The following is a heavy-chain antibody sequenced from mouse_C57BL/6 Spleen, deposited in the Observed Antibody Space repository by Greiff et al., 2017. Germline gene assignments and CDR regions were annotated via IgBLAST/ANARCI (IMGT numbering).Heavy chain of an antibody. Sequence: EVMLVASGGGLVQPGGSMKLSCVASGFTFSNYWMNWVRQSPEKGLEWVAQIRLKSDNYATHYAESVKGRFTISRDDSKSSVYLQMNNLMAEDTGIYYCTERSWFAYWGQGTLVTVSA. CDR1: GFTFSNYW. CDR3: TERSWFAY. J-gene: IGHJ3*01. V-gene: IGHV6-3*01. CDR2: IRLKSDNYAT.